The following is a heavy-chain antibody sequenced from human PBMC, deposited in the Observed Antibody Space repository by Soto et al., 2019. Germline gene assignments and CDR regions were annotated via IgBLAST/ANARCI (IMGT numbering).Heavy chain of an antibody. J-gene: IGHJ5*02. V-gene: IGHV4-34*01. CDR1: GGSFSGYY. Sequence: PSETLSLTCAVYGGSFSGYYWSWIRQPPGKGLEWIGEINHSGSTNYNPSLKSRVTISVDTSKNHFSLKLSSVTAADTAVYYCASTFGIAAPGFDPWGQGTLVTVSS. CDR3: ASTFGIAAPGFDP. CDR2: INHSGST. D-gene: IGHD6-13*01.